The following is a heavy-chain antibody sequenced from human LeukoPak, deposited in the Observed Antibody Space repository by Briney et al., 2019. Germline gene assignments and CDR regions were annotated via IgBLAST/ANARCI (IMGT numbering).Heavy chain of an antibody. D-gene: IGHD3-10*01. Sequence: GGSLRLSCAASGFTFDDYGVSWVRQAPGKGLEWVSDINWNGGSTGYADSVKGRFTISRDNAKNSLYLQMNSLRAEDTAVYYCANTDMVRESGYWGQGTLVTVSS. J-gene: IGHJ4*02. CDR3: ANTDMVRESGY. CDR1: GFTFDDYG. CDR2: INWNGGST. V-gene: IGHV3-20*04.